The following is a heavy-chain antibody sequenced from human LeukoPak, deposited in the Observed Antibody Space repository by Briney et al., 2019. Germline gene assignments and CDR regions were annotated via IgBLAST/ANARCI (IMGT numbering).Heavy chain of an antibody. J-gene: IGHJ4*02. D-gene: IGHD1-7*01. CDR1: GGSFSGYY. V-gene: IGHV4-34*01. CDR2: INHSGST. CDR3: ARINWNYGTTDVY. Sequence: PSETLSLTCAVYGGSFSGYYWGWIRQPPGKGLVWIGEINHSGSTNYNPSLKSRVTISVDTSKNQFSLKLSSVTAADTAVYYCARINWNYGTTDVYWGQGTLVTVSS.